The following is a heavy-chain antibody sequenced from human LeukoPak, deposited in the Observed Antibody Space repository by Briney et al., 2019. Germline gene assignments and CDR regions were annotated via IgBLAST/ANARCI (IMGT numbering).Heavy chain of an antibody. Sequence: GGSLRLSCAASGFTFSSYSMTWVRQAPGKGLEWVSTIYGGGTNTFYADSVKGRFTISRDDSKNMQFLEMDSLRPEDTAVYFCAKRITEAAGIYFDSWGQGTLVTVSS. CDR2: IYGGGTNT. CDR1: GFTFSSYS. D-gene: IGHD6-19*01. CDR3: AKRITEAAGIYFDS. J-gene: IGHJ4*02. V-gene: IGHV3-23*01.